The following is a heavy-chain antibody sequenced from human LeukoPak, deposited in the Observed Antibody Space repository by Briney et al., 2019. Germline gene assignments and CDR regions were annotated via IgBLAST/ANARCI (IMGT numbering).Heavy chain of an antibody. V-gene: IGHV3-23*01. D-gene: IGHD6-19*01. CDR2: ISGTGSST. CDR1: GFTFSSYG. CDR3: AKVDSSGWYVSSPDY. Sequence: GGSLRLSCAASGFTFSSYGMSWVRQAPGKGLEWVSAISGTGSSTYYADSVKGRFTISRDNSKNTPYLQMNSLRAEDTAVYYRAKVDSSGWYVSSPDYWGQGTLVTVSS. J-gene: IGHJ4*02.